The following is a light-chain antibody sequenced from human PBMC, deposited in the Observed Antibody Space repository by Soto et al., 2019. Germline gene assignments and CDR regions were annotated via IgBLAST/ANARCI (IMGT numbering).Light chain of an antibody. V-gene: IGKV3-15*01. CDR2: GAS. Sequence: EIVLTQSPGTLSLSPGERATLSCSASQSVSSSYLAWYQQKPGQAPRLLIYGASTRATGIPARFSGSGSGTEFTLTISSLQSEDFAVYFCQQYNNWPPVTFGPGTKVDIK. CDR1: QSVSSSY. CDR3: QQYNNWPPVT. J-gene: IGKJ3*01.